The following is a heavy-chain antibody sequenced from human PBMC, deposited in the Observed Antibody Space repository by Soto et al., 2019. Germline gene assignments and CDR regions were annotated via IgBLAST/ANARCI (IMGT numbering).Heavy chain of an antibody. CDR2: ISSSGSTA. Sequence: GGSLRLSCAASGFTFSRFELHWVRQAPGKGLEWISYISSSGSTAYYASSVEGRFTISRDNANNSVYLQMDSLRAEDTALYYCTGAAWFPYLSFYWGQGALVTVSS. V-gene: IGHV3-48*03. J-gene: IGHJ4*02. CDR1: GFTFSRFE. CDR3: TGAAWFPYLSFY. D-gene: IGHD3-10*01.